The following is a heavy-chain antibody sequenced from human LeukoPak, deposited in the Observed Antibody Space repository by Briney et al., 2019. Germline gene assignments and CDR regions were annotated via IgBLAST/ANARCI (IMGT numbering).Heavy chain of an antibody. CDR1: GGPFSGYY. V-gene: IGHV4-34*01. CDR3: AREGGSGGRYYYYYYYMDV. Sequence: SETLSLTCAVYGGPFSGYYWSWIRQPPGKGLEWIGEINHSGSTNYNPSLKSRVTISVDTSKNQFSLKLSSVTAADTAVYYCAREGGSGGRYYYYYYYMDVWGKGTTVTVSS. D-gene: IGHD3-16*01. CDR2: INHSGST. J-gene: IGHJ6*03.